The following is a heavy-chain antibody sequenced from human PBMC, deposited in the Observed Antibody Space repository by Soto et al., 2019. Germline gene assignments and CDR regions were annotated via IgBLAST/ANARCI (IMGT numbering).Heavy chain of an antibody. CDR2: IDPNSGGK. CDR3: ARAREASLLRVPSSY. D-gene: IGHD2-21*02. Sequence: ASVKVSCKASGYSLSGYYLHWVRQAPGQGREWMVWIDPNSGGKKYVQKFQGRVTMTRDTSISTVYLDLSRLRSEDTAIYYCARAREASLLRVPSSYWGQGTLVTVSS. V-gene: IGHV1-2*02. J-gene: IGHJ4*02. CDR1: GYSLSGYY.